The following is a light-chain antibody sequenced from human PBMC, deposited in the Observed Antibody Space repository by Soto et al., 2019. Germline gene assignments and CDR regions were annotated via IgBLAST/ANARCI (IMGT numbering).Light chain of an antibody. CDR2: GAS. Sequence: DIQMTQSPSSLSASVGDRVTITCRARQTISNYLNWYQQKPGKAPNLLIYGASSSQSGVPARFSGSGSGTDFTLNISSLQPEDFATYYCQQTYSAAWTFGQGTKVEIK. CDR1: QTISNY. V-gene: IGKV1-39*01. CDR3: QQTYSAAWT. J-gene: IGKJ1*01.